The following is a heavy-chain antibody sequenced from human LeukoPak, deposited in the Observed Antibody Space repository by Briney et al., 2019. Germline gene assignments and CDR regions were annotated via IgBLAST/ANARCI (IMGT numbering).Heavy chain of an antibody. Sequence: ASVKVCCKASGYTFTSYGISWVRQAPGQGLEWMGWISAYNGNTNYAQKLQGRVTMTTDTSTSTAYMELRSLRSDDTAVYYCARDQGYCSSTSCYSAHNWFDPWGQGTLVTVSS. D-gene: IGHD2-2*01. V-gene: IGHV1-18*01. CDR2: ISAYNGNT. CDR3: ARDQGYCSSTSCYSAHNWFDP. J-gene: IGHJ5*02. CDR1: GYTFTSYG.